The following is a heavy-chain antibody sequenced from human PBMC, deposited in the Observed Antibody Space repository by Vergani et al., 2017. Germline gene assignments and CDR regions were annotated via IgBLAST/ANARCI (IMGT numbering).Heavy chain of an antibody. V-gene: IGHV5-51*03. Sequence: EVQLVQSGAEVKKPGASLKISCKGSGYSFTSYWIGWVRQLPGKGLEWMGIIYPGDSDTRYSPSFQGQVTISADKSISTAYLQWSSLKAADTAMYYCARRGRSTEGWGGNWFDPWGQGTLVTVSS. CDR2: IYPGDSDT. J-gene: IGHJ5*02. CDR1: GYSFTSYW. CDR3: ARRGRSTEGWGGNWFDP. D-gene: IGHD3-10*01.